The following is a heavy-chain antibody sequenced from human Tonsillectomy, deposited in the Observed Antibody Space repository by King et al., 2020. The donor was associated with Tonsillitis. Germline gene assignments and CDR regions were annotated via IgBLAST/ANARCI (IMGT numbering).Heavy chain of an antibody. D-gene: IGHD7-27*01. Sequence: VQLVESGGGLVQPGGSLTLSCAASGFIFSNYWMHWVRHGPGKGLEWVAHINNDGSGTTYADSVKGRFTISRDNAKSTLHLQMNSLRAEDMAVYYGIRDNWGMHDWGQGTVITVSS. CDR1: GFIFSNYW. J-gene: IGHJ4*02. CDR2: INNDGSGT. V-gene: IGHV3-74*01. CDR3: IRDNWGMHD.